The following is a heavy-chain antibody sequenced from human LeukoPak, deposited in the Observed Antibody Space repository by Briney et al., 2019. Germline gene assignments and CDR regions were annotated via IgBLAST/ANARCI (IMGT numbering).Heavy chain of an antibody. J-gene: IGHJ4*02. D-gene: IGHD2/OR15-2a*01. CDR3: ARLDCLSNECYNY. V-gene: IGHV4-59*08. CDR2: INYSGRS. CDR1: GNSITSDF. Sequence: SETLSLTCSVSGNSITSDFWSWIRQSPGKGLEWIGYINYSGRSEYDPSLKSRVTISVDGSTKRVSLKMRSVTAADTAVYYCARLDCLSNECYNYWAVGALVTVSS.